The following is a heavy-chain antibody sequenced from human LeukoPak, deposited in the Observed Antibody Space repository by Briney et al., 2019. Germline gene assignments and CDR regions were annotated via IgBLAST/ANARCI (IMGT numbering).Heavy chain of an antibody. V-gene: IGHV3-21*01. J-gene: IGHJ4*02. D-gene: IGHD4-17*01. CDR3: ARDGDYGDYIDY. CDR2: ISSSSSYI. Sequence: GGSLRLSCAASGFTFSSYAMSWVRQAPGKGLEWVSSISSSSSYIYYADSVKGRFTISRDNAKNSLYLQMNSLRAEDTAVYYCARDGDYGDYIDYWGQGTLVTVSS. CDR1: GFTFSSYA.